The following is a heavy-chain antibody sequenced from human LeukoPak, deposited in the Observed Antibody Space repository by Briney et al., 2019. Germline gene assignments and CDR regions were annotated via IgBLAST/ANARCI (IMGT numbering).Heavy chain of an antibody. D-gene: IGHD3-22*01. J-gene: IGHJ4*02. V-gene: IGHV1-8*01. Sequence: ASVKVSCKASGYTFTSYDINWVRQATGQGLEWMGWMNPNSGNTGYGQKFQGRVTMTRNIFISTAYMELNSLRSEDTAVYYCARVEYISGYSHVYWGQGTLVTVSS. CDR1: GYTFTSYD. CDR3: ARVEYISGYSHVY. CDR2: MNPNSGNT.